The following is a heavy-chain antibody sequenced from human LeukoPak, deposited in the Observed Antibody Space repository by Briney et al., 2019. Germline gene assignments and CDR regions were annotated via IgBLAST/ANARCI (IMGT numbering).Heavy chain of an antibody. CDR2: IYSGGST. Sequence: GGSLRLSCAASGFTVSSNYMSWVRQAPGKGLEWVSVIYSGGSTYYADSVKGRFTISRDNSKNTLYLQMNSLRAEDTAVYYCASSNGYSLFDYRGQGTLVTVSS. V-gene: IGHV3-53*01. D-gene: IGHD5-24*01. CDR1: GFTVSSNY. CDR3: ASSNGYSLFDY. J-gene: IGHJ4*02.